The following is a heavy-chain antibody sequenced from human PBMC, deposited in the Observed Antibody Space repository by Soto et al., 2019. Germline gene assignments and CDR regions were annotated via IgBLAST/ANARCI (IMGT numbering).Heavy chain of an antibody. Sequence: SETLSLTCTVSGGSISSSSYYWGWIRQPPGKGLEWIGSIYYSGSTYYNPSLKSRVTISVDTSKNQFSLKLSSVTAADTAVYYCARVFGRLHYYYYMDVWGKGTTVTVSS. J-gene: IGHJ6*03. CDR3: ARVFGRLHYYYYMDV. V-gene: IGHV4-39*01. D-gene: IGHD1-1*01. CDR2: IYYSGST. CDR1: GGSISSSSYY.